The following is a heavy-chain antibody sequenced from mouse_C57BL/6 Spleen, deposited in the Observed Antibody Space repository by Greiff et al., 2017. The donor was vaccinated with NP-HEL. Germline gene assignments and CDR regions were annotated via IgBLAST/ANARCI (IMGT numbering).Heavy chain of an antibody. CDR1: GFTFSDYY. Sequence: EVQRVESEGGLVQPGSSMKLSCTASGFTFSDYYMAWVRQVPEKGLEWVANINYDGSSTYYLDSLKSRFIISRDNANNILYLQMSSLKSEDTATYYCARAWPYYAMDYWGQGTSVTVSS. V-gene: IGHV5-16*01. CDR3: ARAWPYYAMDY. J-gene: IGHJ4*01. CDR2: INYDGSST.